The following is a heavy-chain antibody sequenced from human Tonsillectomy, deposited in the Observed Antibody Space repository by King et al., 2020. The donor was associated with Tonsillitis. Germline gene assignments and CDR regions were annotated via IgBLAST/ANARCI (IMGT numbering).Heavy chain of an antibody. D-gene: IGHD2-15*01. J-gene: IGHJ3*01. V-gene: IGHV3-21*01. Sequence: VQLVESGGGLVKPGGSLRLSCAASGFTFSTYSMTWVRQAPGKGLEWVSSINSVGSHIYYADSVRGRFTISRDNAKNSLYLQMNSLRAEDAAVYSCARPYCSGERCCQRNDAFDLWGLGTMVTVSS. CDR1: GFTFSTYS. CDR3: ARPYCSGERCCQRNDAFDL. CDR2: INSVGSHI.